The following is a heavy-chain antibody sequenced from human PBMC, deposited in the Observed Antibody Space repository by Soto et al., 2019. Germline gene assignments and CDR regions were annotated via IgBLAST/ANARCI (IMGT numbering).Heavy chain of an antibody. V-gene: IGHV1-69*01. CDR3: ATRITIFGVVTPRDYYYGMDV. D-gene: IGHD3-3*01. Sequence: QVQLVQSGAEVKKPGSSVKVSCKASGGTFSSYAISWVRQAPGQGLEWMGGIIPIFGTANYAQKFQGRVTIPADESTSTDYLELSSLRSEDTAVYYCATRITIFGVVTPRDYYYGMDVWGQGTTVTVSS. CDR1: GGTFSSYA. CDR2: IIPIFGTA. J-gene: IGHJ6*02.